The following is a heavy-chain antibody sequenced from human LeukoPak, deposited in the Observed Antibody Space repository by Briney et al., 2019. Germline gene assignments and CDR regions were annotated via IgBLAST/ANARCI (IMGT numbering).Heavy chain of an antibody. V-gene: IGHV4-34*01. CDR2: INHSGST. D-gene: IGHD3-10*01. CDR1: SGSFSGYY. J-gene: IGHJ4*02. CDR3: ARSNYYGNDY. Sequence: SETLSLTCAVYSGSFSGYYWSWIRQPPGKGLEWIGEINHSGSTNYNPSLKSRVTISVDTSKNQFSLKLSSVTAADTAVYYCARSNYYGNDYWGQGTLVTVSS.